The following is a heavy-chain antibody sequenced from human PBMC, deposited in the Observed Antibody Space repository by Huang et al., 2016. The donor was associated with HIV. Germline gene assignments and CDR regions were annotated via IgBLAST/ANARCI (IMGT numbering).Heavy chain of an antibody. J-gene: IGHJ6*02. D-gene: IGHD3-3*01. CDR3: ARGGAPYYDFWSGGHHYGMDV. Sequence: EVQLVESGGGLVQPGGSLRLSCAASGFTFRGYWVSWVRQAPGKGVEWVANIKQDGSEKYYGDSVKGRFTISRDNVKNALYLQMYSLRVEDTAIYYCARGGAPYYDFWSGGHHYGMDVWGQGTTVTVSS. CDR1: GFTFRGYW. CDR2: IKQDGSEK. V-gene: IGHV3-7*04.